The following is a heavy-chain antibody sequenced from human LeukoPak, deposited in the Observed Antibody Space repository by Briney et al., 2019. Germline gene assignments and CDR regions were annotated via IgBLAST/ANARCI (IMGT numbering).Heavy chain of an antibody. Sequence: SVEVSCKASGGTFSSYANSWVRQAPGQGLEWMGGIIPIFGTANYTQKFQGRVTITADESTSTAYMELSSLRSEDTAVYYCARDRHPYYDFWSGYYTALTTKYYYYGMDVWGQGTTVTVSS. J-gene: IGHJ6*02. CDR3: ARDRHPYYDFWSGYYTALTTKYYYYGMDV. CDR1: GGTFSSYA. D-gene: IGHD3-3*01. CDR2: IIPIFGTA. V-gene: IGHV1-69*13.